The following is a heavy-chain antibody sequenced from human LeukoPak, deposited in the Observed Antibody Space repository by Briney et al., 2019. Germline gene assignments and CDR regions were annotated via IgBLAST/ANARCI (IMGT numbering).Heavy chain of an antibody. CDR1: GFSFSSYW. D-gene: IGHD5-12*01. Sequence: PGGSLRLSCAASGFSFSSYWMSWVRQAPGKGLEWVANIKPDGGEKYFADSVKGRFTISRDNAKNSMYLQMNSLRADDTAVYYCARDHTGYEYGSFSYHYQYMDVWGKGTTVTVSS. V-gene: IGHV3-7*01. J-gene: IGHJ6*03. CDR3: ARDHTGYEYGSFSYHYQYMDV. CDR2: IKPDGGEK.